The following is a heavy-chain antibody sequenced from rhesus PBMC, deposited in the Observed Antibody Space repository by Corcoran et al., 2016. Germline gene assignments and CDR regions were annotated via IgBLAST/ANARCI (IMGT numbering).Heavy chain of an antibody. CDR1: GGSSNDGFF. V-gene: IGHV4S9*01. Sequence: QVQLQESGPGLVKPSETLSLTCAVSGGSSNDGFFRNWIRQPPGTGLEWVGNIYGNSATTYYNPSLKIRITISKDTSKNQFFLKLTSVTAADTAVYFCARVKYNSLDIWGRGVLVTVSS. CDR2: IYGNSATT. D-gene: IGHD3-34*01. J-gene: IGHJ5-2*02. CDR3: ARVKYNSLDI.